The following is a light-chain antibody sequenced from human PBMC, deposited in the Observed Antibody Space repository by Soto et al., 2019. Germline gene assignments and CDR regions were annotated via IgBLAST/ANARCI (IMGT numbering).Light chain of an antibody. Sequence: DIQMTQSPSSLSASVGDRVTITCRASQDSSNFLAWYQQRPGKVPKVLIYAASTLQSGVPSRFSGSGSGTDFTLTISSLQPEDVATYYCQKYNSAPSLTFGGGTKVEIK. J-gene: IGKJ4*01. CDR1: QDSSNF. V-gene: IGKV1-27*01. CDR2: AAS. CDR3: QKYNSAPSLT.